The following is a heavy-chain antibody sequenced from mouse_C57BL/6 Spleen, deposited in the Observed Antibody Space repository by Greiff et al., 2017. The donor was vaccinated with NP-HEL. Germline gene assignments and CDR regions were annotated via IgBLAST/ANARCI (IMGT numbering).Heavy chain of an antibody. J-gene: IGHJ2*01. CDR1: GYTFTSYW. CDR2: IYPGSGST. Sequence: VQLQQPGAELVKPGASVKMSCKASGYTFTSYWITWVKQRPGQGLEWIGDIYPGSGSTNYNEKFKSKATLTVATSSSTAYMQLSSLTSEDTAVDYCAKDSAVYVEYFDYWGQGTTLTVSS. V-gene: IGHV1-55*01. D-gene: IGHD3-2*02. CDR3: AKDSAVYVEYFDY.